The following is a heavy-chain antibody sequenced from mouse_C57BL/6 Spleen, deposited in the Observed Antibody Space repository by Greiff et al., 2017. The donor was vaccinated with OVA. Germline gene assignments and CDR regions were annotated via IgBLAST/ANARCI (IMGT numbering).Heavy chain of an antibody. D-gene: IGHD2-1*01. CDR3: ARANYGNYLYWYFDV. CDR1: GFTFSDYG. J-gene: IGHJ1*03. V-gene: IGHV5-17*01. CDR2: ISSGSSTI. Sequence: EVKLVESGGGLVKPGGSLKLSCAASGFTFSDYGMHWVRQAPEKGLEWVAYISSGSSTIYYADTVKGRFTISRDNAKNTLFLQITSLRSEYTAMYYCARANYGNYLYWYFDVWGTGTTVTVSS.